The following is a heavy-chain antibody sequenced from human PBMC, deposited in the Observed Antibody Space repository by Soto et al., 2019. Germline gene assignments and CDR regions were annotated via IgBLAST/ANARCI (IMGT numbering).Heavy chain of an antibody. Sequence: SETLSLTCTVSGGSISSSSYYWGWIRQPPGQGLESIGSSYYSGSTYYNPSLKSRVTTSVDTSKNQFPQKLSSVTAADTAVYYCASWAKYYDSSGFKEGVGLDYWGQGTLVTVSS. CDR1: GGSISSSSYY. CDR2: SYYSGST. J-gene: IGHJ4*02. CDR3: ASWAKYYDSSGFKEGVGLDY. V-gene: IGHV4-39*01. D-gene: IGHD3-22*01.